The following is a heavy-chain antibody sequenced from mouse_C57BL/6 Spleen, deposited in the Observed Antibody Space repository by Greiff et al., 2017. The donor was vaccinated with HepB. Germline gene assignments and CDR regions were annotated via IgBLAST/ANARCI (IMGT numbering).Heavy chain of an antibody. Sequence: VQLQQSGPELVKPGASVKISCKASGYSFTGYYMNWVKQSPEKSLEWIGEINPSTGGTTYNQKFKAKATLTVDKSSSTAYMQLKSLTSEDSALYYCARRNYRYFDYWGQGTTLTVSS. D-gene: IGHD2-14*01. CDR1: GYSFTGYY. CDR2: INPSTGGT. CDR3: ARRNYRYFDY. V-gene: IGHV1-42*01. J-gene: IGHJ2*01.